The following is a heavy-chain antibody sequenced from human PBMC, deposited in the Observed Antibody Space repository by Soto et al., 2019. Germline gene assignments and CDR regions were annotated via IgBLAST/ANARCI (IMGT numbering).Heavy chain of an antibody. CDR1: GFSLESHW. J-gene: IGHJ3*01. Sequence: EVQLVESGGGLVQPGGSLRLACVASGFSLESHWMHWVRQGQGKGLAWVSRVKSDGCRIRYGDFVRGRFTISRDNAKNTLFLQMDSLTADDMGVYFCARESLKTLVSGAFDVWGQGT. V-gene: IGHV3-74*01. CDR2: VKSDGCRI. CDR3: ARESLKTLVSGAFDV. D-gene: IGHD3-10*01.